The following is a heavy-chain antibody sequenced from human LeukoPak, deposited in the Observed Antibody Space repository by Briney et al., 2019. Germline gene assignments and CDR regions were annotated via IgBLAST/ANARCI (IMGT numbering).Heavy chain of an antibody. CDR2: IIPIFGTA. CDR1: GGTFSSYA. Sequence: SVKVSCKASGGTFSSYAISWVRQAPGQGLEWMGGIIPIFGTANYAQKFQGRVTITTDESTSTAYMELSSLRSEDTAMYYCARASRGGSSWPYYYYYMDVWGKGTTVTVSS. J-gene: IGHJ6*03. CDR3: ARASRGGSSWPYYYYYMDV. V-gene: IGHV1-69*05. D-gene: IGHD6-13*01.